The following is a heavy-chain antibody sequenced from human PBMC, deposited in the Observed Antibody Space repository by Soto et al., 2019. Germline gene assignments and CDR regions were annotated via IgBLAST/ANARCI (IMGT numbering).Heavy chain of an antibody. Sequence: ASVKVSCKASGYTFTSYDINWVRQATGQGLEWMGWMNPNSGNTGYAQEFQGRVTMTRNTSISTAYMELSSLRSEDTAAYYCARVKLADTAMENFDYWGQGTQVTAPQ. J-gene: IGHJ4*02. CDR1: GYTFTSYD. CDR3: ARVKLADTAMENFDY. V-gene: IGHV1-8*01. D-gene: IGHD5-18*01. CDR2: MNPNSGNT.